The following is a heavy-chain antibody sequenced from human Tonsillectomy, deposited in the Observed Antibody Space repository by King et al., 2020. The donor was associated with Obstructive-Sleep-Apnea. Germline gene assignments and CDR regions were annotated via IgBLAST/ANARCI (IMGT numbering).Heavy chain of an antibody. D-gene: IGHD3-16*01. CDR1: GFRFSSFW. CDR3: AREFEAVEYYYGMDV. Sequence: DVQLVESGGGLVQPGGSLRLSCAASGFRFSSFWMSWVRQAPGKGLEWVANINQDGSEKYYVDSVRGRFTISRDNANTLLYLQMNSLRGEDTAVYYCAREFEAVEYYYGMDVWGQGTTVTVSS. V-gene: IGHV3-7*01. J-gene: IGHJ6*02. CDR2: INQDGSEK.